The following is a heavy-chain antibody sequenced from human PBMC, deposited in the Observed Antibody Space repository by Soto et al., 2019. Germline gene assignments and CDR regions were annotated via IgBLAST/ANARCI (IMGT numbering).Heavy chain of an antibody. CDR2: IYSGGST. CDR1: GFTVSSNY. Sequence: GGSLRLSCAASGFTVSSNYMSWVRQAPGKGLEWVSVIYSGGSTYYADSVKGRFTISRDNSKNTLYLQMNSLRAEDTAVYYCASSSSPRLVQDWGQGTLVTVSS. V-gene: IGHV3-66*01. CDR3: ASSSSPRLVQD. D-gene: IGHD6-6*01. J-gene: IGHJ4*02.